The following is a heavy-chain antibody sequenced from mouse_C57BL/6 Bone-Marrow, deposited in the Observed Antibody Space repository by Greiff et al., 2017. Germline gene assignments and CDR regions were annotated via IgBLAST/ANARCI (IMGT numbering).Heavy chain of an antibody. V-gene: IGHV1-42*01. CDR3: ASYDGYHYAMDY. Sequence: EVMLVESGPELVKPGASVKISCKASGYSFTGYYMNWVKQSPEKSLEWIGEINPSTGGTTYNQKFKAKATLTVDKSSSTAYMQLKSLTSEDSAVYYCASYDGYHYAMDYWGQGTSVTVSS. D-gene: IGHD2-2*01. CDR1: GYSFTGYY. CDR2: INPSTGGT. J-gene: IGHJ4*01.